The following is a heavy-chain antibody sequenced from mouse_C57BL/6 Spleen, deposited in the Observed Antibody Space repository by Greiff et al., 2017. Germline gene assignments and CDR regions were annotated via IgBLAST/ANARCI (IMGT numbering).Heavy chain of an antibody. CDR1: GYTFTSYW. CDR3: ARDDGYYGGFAY. Sequence: VQLQQPGAELVKPGASVKLSCKASGYTFTSYWMHWVKQRPGQGLEWIGMIHPNSGSTNYNEKFKSKATLTVDKSSSTAYMQLSSLTSEDSAVYYCARDDGYYGGFAYWGQGTLVTVSA. V-gene: IGHV1-64*01. CDR2: IHPNSGST. J-gene: IGHJ3*01. D-gene: IGHD2-3*01.